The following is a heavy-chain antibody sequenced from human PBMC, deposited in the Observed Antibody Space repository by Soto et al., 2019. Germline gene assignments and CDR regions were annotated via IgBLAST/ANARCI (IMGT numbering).Heavy chain of an antibody. CDR3: ARVHCRAATCVDGLDF. V-gene: IGHV6-1*01. J-gene: IGHJ6*02. CDR2: IYYRSKWFH. Sequence: SQTLSLTCVISGDSVSSNGACWNWIRQSPSRGLQWLGRIYYRSKWFHDYAASVESRMAINPDTSRNQFSLQLNYVTPEDTAVYYCARVHCRAATCVDGLDFWGQGTTVTVSS. D-gene: IGHD2-15*01. CDR1: GDSVSSNGAC.